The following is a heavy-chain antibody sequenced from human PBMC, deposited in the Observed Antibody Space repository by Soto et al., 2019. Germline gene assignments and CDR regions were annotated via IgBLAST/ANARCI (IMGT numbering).Heavy chain of an antibody. Sequence: GESLRLSCAASGFTFSSYAMSWVRQGPGKGLEWVSGISGSGESTYYADSVKGRFTISRDNAKNTLYLQMNSLRAEDTAVYYCARDQPGYSYGYGLGYWGQGTLVTGSS. CDR1: GFTFSSYA. V-gene: IGHV3-23*01. D-gene: IGHD5-18*01. CDR2: ISGSGEST. J-gene: IGHJ1*01. CDR3: ARDQPGYSYGYGLGY.